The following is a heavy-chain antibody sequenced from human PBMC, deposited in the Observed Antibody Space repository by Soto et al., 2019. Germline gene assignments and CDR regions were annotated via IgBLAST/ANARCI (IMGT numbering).Heavy chain of an antibody. CDR2: IWYDGSNK. Sequence: PGRSLRLSCAASGFTFSSYGMHWVRQAPGKGLEWVAVIWYDGSNKYYADSVKGRFTISRDNSKNTLYLQMNSLRAEDTAVYYCARDPPTPLYRDSYGANHAFDIWGQGTMVTVS. D-gene: IGHD5-18*01. CDR1: GFTFSSYG. J-gene: IGHJ3*02. V-gene: IGHV3-33*01. CDR3: ARDPPTPLYRDSYGANHAFDI.